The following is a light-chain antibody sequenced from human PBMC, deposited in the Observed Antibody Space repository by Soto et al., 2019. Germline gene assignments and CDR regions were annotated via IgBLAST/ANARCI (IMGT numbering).Light chain of an antibody. Sequence: QSALTQPASVSGSPGQSITISCTGTSSDVGGYNYVSWYQQHPGKAPKLMIYEGSNRPSGVANRFSGSNSGNTASPTISGLQPDDEADYYCSSYSGSSTLVFGGGTKLTVL. CDR1: SSDVGGYNY. J-gene: IGLJ3*02. V-gene: IGLV2-14*01. CDR3: SSYSGSSTLV. CDR2: EGS.